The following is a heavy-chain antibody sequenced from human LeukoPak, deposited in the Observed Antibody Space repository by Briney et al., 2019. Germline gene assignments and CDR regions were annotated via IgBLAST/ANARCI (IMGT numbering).Heavy chain of an antibody. CDR2: ISAYNGYT. CDR1: GYTFTSYG. V-gene: IGHV1-18*01. CDR3: ARIASEVWFGELSGFDY. Sequence: ASVKVSCKASGYTFTSYGISWVRQAPGQGLEWMGWISAYNGYTNYAQKLQGRVTMTTDTSTSTAYMELRSLRSDDTAVYYCARIASEVWFGELSGFDYWGQGTLVTVSS. D-gene: IGHD3-10*01. J-gene: IGHJ4*02.